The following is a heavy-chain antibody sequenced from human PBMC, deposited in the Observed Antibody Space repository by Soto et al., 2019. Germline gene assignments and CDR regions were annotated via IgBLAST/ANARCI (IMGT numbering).Heavy chain of an antibody. Sequence: SETLSLTCTVSGGSVSSRNYYGGWIRQPPGKGLEWIGSLFYSGSTYYNPSLKSRVTISVDTSKNQFSLKLSSVTAADTAVYYCARHYGPPGDFYDSSGVFDSWVQGTLVTVSS. V-gene: IGHV4-39*01. CDR2: LFYSGST. J-gene: IGHJ4*02. CDR3: ARHYGPPGDFYDSSGVFDS. D-gene: IGHD3-22*01. CDR1: GGSVSSRNYY.